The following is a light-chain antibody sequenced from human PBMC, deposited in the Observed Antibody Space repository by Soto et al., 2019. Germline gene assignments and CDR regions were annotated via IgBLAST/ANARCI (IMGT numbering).Light chain of an antibody. CDR1: NSNIGSNT. CDR2: NDN. Sequence: QSVVTQPPSASGTPGQRVTISCSGSNSNIGSNTVNWYQQLPGSAPKLLIYNDNQWPSGVPGRFSGSKSGTSASLAINGLQSEDEADYYCAAWDDRLRGPVFGGGTKVTVL. J-gene: IGLJ2*01. V-gene: IGLV1-44*01. CDR3: AAWDDRLRGPV.